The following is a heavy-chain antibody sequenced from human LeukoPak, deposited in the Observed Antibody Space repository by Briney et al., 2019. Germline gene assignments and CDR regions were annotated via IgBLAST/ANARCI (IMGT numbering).Heavy chain of an antibody. CDR2: IYTSGST. CDR1: GGSISSYY. D-gene: IGHD2-2*02. CDR3: ARRGVPAAIKGARYYMDV. J-gene: IGHJ6*03. Sequence: SETLSLTCTVSGGSISSYYWSWIRQPAGKGLEWIGRIYTSGSTNYNPSLKSRVTMSVDTSKNQFSLKLSSVTAADTAVYYCARRGVPAAIKGARYYMDVWGKGTTVTVSS. V-gene: IGHV4-4*07.